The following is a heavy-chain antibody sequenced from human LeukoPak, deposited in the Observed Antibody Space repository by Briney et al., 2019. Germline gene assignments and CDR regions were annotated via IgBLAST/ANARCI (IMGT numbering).Heavy chain of an antibody. D-gene: IGHD5-12*01. V-gene: IGHV3-30*04. J-gene: IGHJ4*02. Sequence: GGPLRLSCAASGITFSRSAMHWVRQAPGKGLEWVAIISYDGTNKYYLDSVKGRFTISRDNSKNTLYLQMDSLRAEDTAVYYCTRGTVPGLATTYGTYFDSWGQGTLVTVSS. CDR3: TRGTVPGLATTYGTYFDS. CDR2: ISYDGTNK. CDR1: GITFSRSA.